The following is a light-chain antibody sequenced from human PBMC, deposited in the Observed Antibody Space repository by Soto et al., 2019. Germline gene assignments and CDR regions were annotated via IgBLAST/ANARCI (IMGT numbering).Light chain of an antibody. CDR3: CSYVGGTASVV. J-gene: IGLJ2*01. V-gene: IGLV2-23*01. CDR1: SSDVGTYNL. CDR2: EGS. Sequence: QSALTQPASVSGSPGQSITISCTGISSDVGTYNLVSWYQQHPGKAPKLMIYEGSKRPSGISYRFSGSKSGNTASLTISGLQAEDEADYYCCSYVGGTASVVFGGGTKLTVL.